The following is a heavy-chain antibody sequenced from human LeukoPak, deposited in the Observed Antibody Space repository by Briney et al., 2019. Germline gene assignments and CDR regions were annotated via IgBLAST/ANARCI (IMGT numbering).Heavy chain of an antibody. J-gene: IGHJ4*02. CDR2: IIPIFGTA. CDR1: GDTFSSYS. Sequence: ASVKVSCKASGDTFSSYSMSWVRQAPGQGLEWMGRIIPIFGTANYAQKFQGRVTITTDESTSTAYMELSSLRSEDTAVYYCARALLAYCGGDCYSGDYWGQGTLVTVSS. CDR3: ARALLAYCGGDCYSGDY. D-gene: IGHD2-21*02. V-gene: IGHV1-69*05.